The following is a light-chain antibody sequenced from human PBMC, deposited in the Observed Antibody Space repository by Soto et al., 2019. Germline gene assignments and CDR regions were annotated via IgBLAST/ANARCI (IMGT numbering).Light chain of an antibody. CDR3: AAWDDSLTGWV. CDR1: SSNIGRNS. V-gene: IGLV1-44*01. J-gene: IGLJ3*02. Sequence: QSVLTQPPSASGTPGQRVSISCSGSSSNIGRNSVSWYQNLPGTAPKLLIYTNNQRPSGVAARFSGSKSGTSASLAISGLQSEGEADYYCAAWDDSLTGWVFGGGTKLTVL. CDR2: TNN.